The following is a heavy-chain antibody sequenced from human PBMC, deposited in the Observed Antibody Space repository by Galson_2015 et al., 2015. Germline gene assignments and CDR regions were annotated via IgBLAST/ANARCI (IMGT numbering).Heavy chain of an antibody. V-gene: IGHV6-1*01. CDR2: TYYRSKWYN. CDR1: GDSVSSNSAA. CDR3: ARGRYYDSNGYYYEVGLFDY. D-gene: IGHD3-22*01. Sequence: CAISGDSVSSNSAAWNWIRQSPSRGLEWLGRTYYRSKWYNDYAVSVKSRITINPDTSKNQFSLQLNSVTPEDTAVYYCARGRYYDSNGYYYEVGLFDYWGQGTLVTVSS. J-gene: IGHJ4*02.